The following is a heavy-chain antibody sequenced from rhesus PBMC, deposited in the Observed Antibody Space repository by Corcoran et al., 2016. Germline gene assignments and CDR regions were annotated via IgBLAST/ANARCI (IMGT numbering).Heavy chain of an antibody. J-gene: IGHJ4*01. CDR2: IYWDDDK. V-gene: IGHV2-1*01. D-gene: IGHD6-31*01. Sequence: QVTLKESGPALVKPTQTLTLTCTFSGFSLSTSVMGVVWIRQPSRKTLEWLAVIYWDDDKRYNKSLKRRLTIAKDTSKNQVVLTMTNMDPVDTATYYCARKGSSGWYYCDDWGQGVLVTVSS. CDR1: GFSLSTSVMG. CDR3: ARKGSSGWYYCDD.